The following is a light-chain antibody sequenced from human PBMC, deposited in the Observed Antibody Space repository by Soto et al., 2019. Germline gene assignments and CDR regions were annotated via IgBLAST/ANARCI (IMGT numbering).Light chain of an antibody. CDR1: SSDIGGYDY. J-gene: IGLJ2*01. CDR2: DVT. V-gene: IGLV2-14*03. Sequence: QSALTQPASVSGSPGQSITISCTGTSSDIGGYDYVSWYQQHPGKVPKLIIYDVTKRPSGVSSRFSGSKSGITASLTISGLQADDESDYYCSSYTSSSTLLFGGGTKVTVL. CDR3: SSYTSSSTLL.